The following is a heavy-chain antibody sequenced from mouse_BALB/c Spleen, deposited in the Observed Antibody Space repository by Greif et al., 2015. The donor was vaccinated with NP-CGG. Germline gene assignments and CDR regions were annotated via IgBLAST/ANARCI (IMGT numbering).Heavy chain of an antibody. V-gene: IGHV1-9*01. CDR3: AKGVITTGYYAMDY. CDR2: ILPGSGST. D-gene: IGHD2-4*01. Sequence: VQLQQSGAELMKPGASVKISCKATGYTFSSYWIEWVKQRPGHGLEWIGEILPGSGSTNYNEKFKGKAAFTADTSSNTAYMQLSSLTSEDSAVYYCAKGVITTGYYAMDYWGQGTSVTVSS. CDR1: GYTFSSYW. J-gene: IGHJ4*01.